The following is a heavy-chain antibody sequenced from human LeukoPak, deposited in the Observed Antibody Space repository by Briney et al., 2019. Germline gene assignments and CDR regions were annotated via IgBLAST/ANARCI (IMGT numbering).Heavy chain of an antibody. Sequence: SVKVSCKASGGTFSSYAISWVRQAPGQGLEWMGGIIPIFGTANYAQKFQGRVTITADESTSTAYMELSSLRSDDTAVYYCAREKEPPYWYFDLWGRGTLVTVSS. V-gene: IGHV1-69*13. J-gene: IGHJ2*01. CDR3: AREKEPPYWYFDL. D-gene: IGHD1-14*01. CDR1: GGTFSSYA. CDR2: IIPIFGTA.